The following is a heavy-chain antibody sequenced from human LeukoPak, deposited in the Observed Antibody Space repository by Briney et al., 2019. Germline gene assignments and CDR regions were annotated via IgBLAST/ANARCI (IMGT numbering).Heavy chain of an antibody. CDR2: MNPNSGNT. CDR3: ARVDSGSYYSFDY. J-gene: IGHJ4*02. D-gene: IGHD1-26*01. Sequence: ASVKVSCKASGYTFTSFDINWVRQATGQGLEWMGWMNPNSGNTGYAQKFQGRVTITRNTSISTAYMELSSLRSEDTAVYYCARVDSGSYYSFDYWGQGTLVTVSS. V-gene: IGHV1-8*03. CDR1: GYTFTSFD.